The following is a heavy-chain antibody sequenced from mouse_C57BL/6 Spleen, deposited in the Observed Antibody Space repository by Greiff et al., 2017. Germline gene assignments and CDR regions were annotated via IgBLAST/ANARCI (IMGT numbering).Heavy chain of an antibody. CDR2: INPNNGGT. D-gene: IGHD1-1*01. Sequence: VQLQQSGPELVKPGASVKIPCKASGYTFTDYNMDWVKQSHGKSLEWIGDINPNNGGTIYNQKFKGKATLTVDKSSSTAYMELRSLTSEDTAVYYCERWDGSSYDYFDYWGQGTTLTVSS. J-gene: IGHJ2*01. V-gene: IGHV1-18*01. CDR3: ERWDGSSYDYFDY. CDR1: GYTFTDYN.